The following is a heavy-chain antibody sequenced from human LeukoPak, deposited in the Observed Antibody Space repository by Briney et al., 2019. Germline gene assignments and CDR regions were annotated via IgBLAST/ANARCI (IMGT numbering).Heavy chain of an antibody. CDR3: ARSRVPAAIGYFDY. Sequence: MASETLSLTCTVSGGSISSYYWSWIRQPPGKGLEWIGYIYTSGSTNYNPSLKSRVTISVDTSKYQFSLKLSSVTAADTAVYYCARSRVPAAIGYFDYWGQGTLVTVSS. CDR1: GGSISSYY. J-gene: IGHJ4*03. D-gene: IGHD2-2*01. CDR2: IYTSGST. V-gene: IGHV4-4*09.